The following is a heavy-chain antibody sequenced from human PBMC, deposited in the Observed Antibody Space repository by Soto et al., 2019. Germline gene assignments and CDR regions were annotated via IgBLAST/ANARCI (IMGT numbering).Heavy chain of an antibody. J-gene: IGHJ4*02. CDR1: GFTYSSNA. CDR2: ISASGGTI. D-gene: IGHD6-19*01. CDR3: AKGYSRGRRGLCDY. V-gene: IGHV3-23*01. Sequence: EVQLLESGGGLAQPGGSLRLSCAASGFTYSSNAMNWVRQAPGKGLEWVSLISASGGTIYYADSVKGRFTISRDNSKNTLYLQMNSLRAEDTAIYSCAKGYSRGRRGLCDYWGQGTLVTVSS.